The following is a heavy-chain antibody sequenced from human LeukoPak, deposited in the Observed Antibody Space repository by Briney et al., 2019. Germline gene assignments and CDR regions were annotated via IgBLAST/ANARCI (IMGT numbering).Heavy chain of an antibody. V-gene: IGHV4-34*01. CDR1: GGSFSGYY. J-gene: IGHJ3*02. CDR3: ATHPSVLTGAFDI. CDR2: INHRGST. D-gene: IGHD2-8*02. Sequence: PSETLSLTCAVYGGSFSGYYWSWIRQPPGKGLEWIGEINHRGSTNYNPSLKSRVTISVDTSKNQFSLKLSSVTAADTAVYYCATHPSVLTGAFDIWGQGTMVTVSS.